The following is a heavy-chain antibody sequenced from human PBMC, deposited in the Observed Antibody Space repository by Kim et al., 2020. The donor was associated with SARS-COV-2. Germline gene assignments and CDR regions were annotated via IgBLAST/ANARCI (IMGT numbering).Heavy chain of an antibody. D-gene: IGHD4-17*01. V-gene: IGHV3-30*02. Sequence: VKGRFTISRDNSKNTLYLQMNSLRAEDTAVYYCAKDGDYGSPIGYYFDYWGQGTLVTVSS. CDR3: AKDGDYGSPIGYYFDY. J-gene: IGHJ4*02.